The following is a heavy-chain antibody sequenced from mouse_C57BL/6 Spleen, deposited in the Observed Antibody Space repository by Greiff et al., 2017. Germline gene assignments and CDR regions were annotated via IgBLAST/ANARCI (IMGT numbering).Heavy chain of an antibody. J-gene: IGHJ1*03. V-gene: IGHV1-55*01. CDR1: GYTFTSYW. D-gene: IGHD1-1*01. Sequence: QVQLKQSGAELVKPGASVKISCKASGYTFTSYWITWVKQRPGQGLEWIGDIYPGSGSTNYNEKFKSKATLTVDTSSSTAYMQLSSLTSEDSAVYYCARNSDYYGSRGYFDVWGTGTTVTVSS. CDR2: IYPGSGST. CDR3: ARNSDYYGSRGYFDV.